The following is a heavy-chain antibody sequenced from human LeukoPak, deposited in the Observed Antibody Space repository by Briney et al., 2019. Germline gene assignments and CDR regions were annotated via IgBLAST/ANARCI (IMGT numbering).Heavy chain of an antibody. CDR3: ARGAAAAGTYYFDY. Sequence: GGSLRLSCAASGFTFSSSWMSWVRQAPGKGLEWVANIKQDGSEKFSVDSVKGRFTISRDNAKNSLYLQINSLRVEDTAVYYCARGAAAAGTYYFDYWGQGTLVTVSS. J-gene: IGHJ4*02. CDR1: GFTFSSSW. D-gene: IGHD6-13*01. CDR2: IKQDGSEK. V-gene: IGHV3-7*05.